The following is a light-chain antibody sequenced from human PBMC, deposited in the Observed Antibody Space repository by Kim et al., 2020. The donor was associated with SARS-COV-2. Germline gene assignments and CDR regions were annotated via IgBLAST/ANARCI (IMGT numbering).Light chain of an antibody. V-gene: IGLV3-19*01. CDR2: GKN. CDR3: NSRDSSGTLLGGV. J-gene: IGLJ3*02. CDR1: SLRTYY. Sequence: SSELTQDPAVSVALGQTVRITCQGDSLRTYYASWYQQKPGQAPVLVMYGKNNRPSGIPDRFSGSSSGNTASLTITGAQAEDEADYYCNSRDSSGTLLGGVFGGGTQLTVL.